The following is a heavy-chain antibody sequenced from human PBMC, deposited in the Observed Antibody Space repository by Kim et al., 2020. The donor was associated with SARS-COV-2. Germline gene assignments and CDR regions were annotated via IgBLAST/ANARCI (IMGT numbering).Heavy chain of an antibody. D-gene: IGHD2-15*01. J-gene: IGHJ4*02. V-gene: IGHV3-23*01. CDR3: ARKELKWKHDYFEL. Sequence: GGSLRLSCAASGFSFSTYAMTWVRQVPGKGLEWISTINSDGDRTYYADSVKGRLTISRDNSKDTLFLQMNSLRADDTAVYSCARKELKWKHDYFELWGKGALVTVSS. CDR2: INSDGDRT. CDR1: GFSFSTYA.